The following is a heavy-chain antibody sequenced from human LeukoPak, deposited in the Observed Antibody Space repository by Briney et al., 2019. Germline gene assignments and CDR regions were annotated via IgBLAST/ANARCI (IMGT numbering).Heavy chain of an antibody. Sequence: PGGSLRLSCVGSGFTFRTDWVNWVRQAPGKGLVWVSRINGDGSSTTYADSVKGRFTISRDNAKNTVYLQMNSLRAEDTAVYYCGSGGWLLDYWGQGTLVTVSS. J-gene: IGHJ4*02. V-gene: IGHV3-74*01. D-gene: IGHD1-26*01. CDR3: GSGGWLLDY. CDR1: GFTFRTDW. CDR2: INGDGSST.